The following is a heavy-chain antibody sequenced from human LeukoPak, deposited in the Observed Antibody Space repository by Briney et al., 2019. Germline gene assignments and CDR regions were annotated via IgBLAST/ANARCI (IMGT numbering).Heavy chain of an antibody. CDR2: IWYDGGNK. D-gene: IGHD4/OR15-4a*01. Sequence: GGSLRLSCAASGFTFSNYHMHWVRQAPGKGLEWVAVIWYDGGNKYYADSVKGRFTNSRDKSKNTLYLQMNSLRAEDTAFYYCARDSYGADYWGQGTLVTVSS. CDR3: ARDSYGADY. V-gene: IGHV3-33*01. CDR1: GFTFSNYH. J-gene: IGHJ4*02.